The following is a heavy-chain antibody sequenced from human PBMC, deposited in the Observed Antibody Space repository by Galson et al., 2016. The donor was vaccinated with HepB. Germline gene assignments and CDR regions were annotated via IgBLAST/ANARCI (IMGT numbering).Heavy chain of an antibody. V-gene: IGHV3-30-3*01. CDR1: GFSLNTYA. J-gene: IGHJ4*02. CDR2: ISYDATDQ. D-gene: IGHD6-13*01. CDR3: ARAHRYSSWQHNLFDY. Sequence: SLRLSCAASGFSLNTYAMHWVRQAPDKGLEWVAVISYDATDQYYADSVKGRFTISRDNSKNTVYLQMNSLRPEDTAVYHCARAHRYSSWQHNLFDYWGQGTLVTVSS.